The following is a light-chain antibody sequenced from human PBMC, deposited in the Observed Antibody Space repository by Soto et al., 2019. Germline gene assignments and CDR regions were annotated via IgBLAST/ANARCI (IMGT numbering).Light chain of an antibody. CDR3: SSYTSSSTLV. V-gene: IGLV2-14*01. CDR1: SSDVGRYNY. CDR2: EVT. J-gene: IGLJ3*02. Sequence: VLTQPASVSGSPGQSITISCTGTSSDVGRYNYVSWYQQHPGKVPKLIIYEVTNRPSGVSNRFSGSKSGNTASLTISGLQAVDEADYYCSSYTSSSTLVFGGGTKVTVL.